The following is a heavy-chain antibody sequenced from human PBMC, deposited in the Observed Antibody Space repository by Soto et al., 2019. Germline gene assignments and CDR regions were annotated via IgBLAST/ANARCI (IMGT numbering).Heavy chain of an antibody. CDR1: GLTLSKYW. D-gene: IGHD3-22*01. CDR2: INSDGSNK. J-gene: IGHJ3*02. V-gene: IGHV3-74*01. Sequence: GGSLRLSCAASGLTLSKYWMHWVRQAPGKGLVWVSRINSDGSNKYYADSVKGRFTIPRDNSKNTLYLQMNSLRAEDTAVYYCAKDRRDTMIVVVIMAFDIWGQGTMVTVS. CDR3: AKDRRDTMIVVVIMAFDI.